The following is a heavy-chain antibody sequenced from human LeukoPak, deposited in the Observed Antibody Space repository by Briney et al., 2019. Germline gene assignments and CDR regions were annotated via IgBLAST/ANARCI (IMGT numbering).Heavy chain of an antibody. V-gene: IGHV3-23*01. D-gene: IGHD3-22*01. CDR1: GFTFSSYA. Sequence: GGSLRLSCAASGFTFSSYAMSWVRQAPGKGLEWGSGISGSGGSTYYADSVKGRFTISRDKSKNTLYLQMNSLRAEDTALYYCARPGDSSGSTGDAFDIWGQGTMVTVSS. CDR3: ARPGDSSGSTGDAFDI. CDR2: ISGSGGST. J-gene: IGHJ3*02.